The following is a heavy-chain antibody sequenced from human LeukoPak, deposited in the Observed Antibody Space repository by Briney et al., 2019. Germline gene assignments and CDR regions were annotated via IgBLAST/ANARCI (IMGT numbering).Heavy chain of an antibody. J-gene: IGHJ4*02. D-gene: IGHD6-19*01. CDR1: GYTFTSYG. V-gene: IGHV1-18*01. CDR3: ARDTHTGYSSGRYLD. CDR2: ISAYNGNT. Sequence: ASVKVSCKASGYTFTSYGISWVRQAPGQGLEWMGWISAYNGNTNYAQKLQGRVTMTTDTSTSTAYMELRSLRSDDTAVYYCARDTHTGYSSGRYLDWGQGTLVTVSS.